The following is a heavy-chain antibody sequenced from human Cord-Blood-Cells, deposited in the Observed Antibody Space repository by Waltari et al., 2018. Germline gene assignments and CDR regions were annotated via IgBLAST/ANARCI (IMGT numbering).Heavy chain of an antibody. D-gene: IGHD6-13*01. CDR1: GFTFSSSG. V-gene: IGHV3-30*18. Sequence: QVHLVESGGAVVQPVGPVSVSCAASGFTFSSSGMHSVRQAPGKGLEWVAVISYDGSNKYYADSVKGRFTISRDNSKNTLYLQMNSLRAEDTAVYYCAKVPAAGAFDIWGQGTMVTVSS. J-gene: IGHJ3*02. CDR2: ISYDGSNK. CDR3: AKVPAAGAFDI.